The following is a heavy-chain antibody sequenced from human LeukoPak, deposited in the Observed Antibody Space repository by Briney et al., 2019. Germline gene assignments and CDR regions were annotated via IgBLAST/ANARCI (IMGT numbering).Heavy chain of an antibody. J-gene: IGHJ4*02. CDR3: ARAAPGRSGSSTLDN. D-gene: IGHD1-26*01. Sequence: SVKVSCKASGDTFNNYASTWVRQAPGQGLEWMGRIIPILDITKYAQKFQGRVTITVDKSTSTAYMGLTSLTYADTAVYYCARAAPGRSGSSTLDNWGQGTLVTVSS. CDR2: IIPILDIT. CDR1: GDTFNNYA. V-gene: IGHV1-69*04.